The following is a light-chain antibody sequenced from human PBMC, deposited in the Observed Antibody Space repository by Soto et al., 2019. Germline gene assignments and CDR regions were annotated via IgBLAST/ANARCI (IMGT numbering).Light chain of an antibody. V-gene: IGLV1-40*01. CDR1: SSNIGAGYD. CDR2: GSS. J-gene: IGLJ2*01. CDR3: QSYDSSLSGLVL. Sequence: QSVLTQPPSVSGAPGQRVTISCTGSSSNIGAGYDVHWYQQLPGTAPKLLIYGSSKRPSGVPDRFSGSKSGTSASLAITGLQAEDEADYYCQSYDSSLSGLVLLGGGTKLTVL.